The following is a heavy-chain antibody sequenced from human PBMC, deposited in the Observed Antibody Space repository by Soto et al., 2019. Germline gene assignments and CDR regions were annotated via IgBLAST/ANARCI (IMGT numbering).Heavy chain of an antibody. J-gene: IGHJ3*02. CDR1: GGSISSYY. Sequence: PSETLSLTCTVSGGSISSYYWSWIRQPPGKGLEWIGYIYYSGSTNYNPSLKSRVTVSVDTSKNQFSLKLSSVTAADTAVYYCARTKGIAVAGDAFDIWGQGTMVTVSS. CDR2: IYYSGST. D-gene: IGHD6-19*01. CDR3: ARTKGIAVAGDAFDI. V-gene: IGHV4-59*01.